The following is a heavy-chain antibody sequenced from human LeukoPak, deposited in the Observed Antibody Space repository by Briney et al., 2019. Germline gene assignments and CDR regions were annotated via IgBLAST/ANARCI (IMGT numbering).Heavy chain of an antibody. J-gene: IGHJ4*02. CDR2: ISGSGGST. D-gene: IGHD1-26*01. CDR3: AKAEDRWEPEYFDY. V-gene: IGHV3-23*01. CDR1: GFTFSSYA. Sequence: GGSLRLSCAASGFTFSSYAMSWVRQAPGKGLEWVSAISGSGGSTYYADSVKGRFTISRGNSKNTLYLQMNSLRAEGTAVYYCAKAEDRWEPEYFDYWGQGTLVTVSS.